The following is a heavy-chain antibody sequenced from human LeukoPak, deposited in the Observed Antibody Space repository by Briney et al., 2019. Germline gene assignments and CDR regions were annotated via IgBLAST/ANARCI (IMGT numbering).Heavy chain of an antibody. D-gene: IGHD1-26*01. CDR1: GYTFTDYY. CDR2: INPSSGGT. J-gene: IGHJ4*02. V-gene: IGHV1-2*02. Sequence: ASVKVSCKASGYTFTDYYMHWVRQAPGQGLEWMGWINPSSGGTNYAQKFQGRVTVTRDTSISTAYMDLSRLRSDDTAVYYCARGSIVGATFDYFDYWGQGTLVTVSS. CDR3: ARGSIVGATFDYFDY.